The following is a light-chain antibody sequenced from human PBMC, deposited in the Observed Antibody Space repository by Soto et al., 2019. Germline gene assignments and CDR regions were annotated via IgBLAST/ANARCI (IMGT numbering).Light chain of an antibody. CDR3: QQYGSAPPVT. CDR2: GAS. Sequence: EIVLTQFPGTLSLSPGERATLSCRASQSVSSSYLAWYQQKPGQAPRLLIYGASGRATGIPDRFSGSGSGTDFTLIISRLEPEDFAVYYCQQYGSAPPVTFGQGTRLEIK. CDR1: QSVSSSY. J-gene: IGKJ5*01. V-gene: IGKV3-20*01.